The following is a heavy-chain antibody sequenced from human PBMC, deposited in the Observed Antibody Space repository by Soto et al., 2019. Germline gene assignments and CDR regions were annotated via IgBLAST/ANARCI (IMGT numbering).Heavy chain of an antibody. CDR3: TIVQGGSGSLTPRVDF. Sequence: EVQLLESGGGLVQPGGSLRLSCAASGFTFNNYAMTWVRQAPGKGLEWVAGISGGGDTTSYADSVKGRCTVYRDGSKNTVYLQMSRLRPENTALYYCTIVQGGSGSLTPRVDFWGEGTLVSVSS. CDR1: GFTFNNYA. D-gene: IGHD3-10*01. J-gene: IGHJ4*02. CDR2: ISGGGDTT. V-gene: IGHV3-23*01.